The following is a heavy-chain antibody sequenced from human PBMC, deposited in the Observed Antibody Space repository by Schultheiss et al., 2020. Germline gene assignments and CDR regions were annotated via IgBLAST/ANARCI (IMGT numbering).Heavy chain of an antibody. D-gene: IGHD3-16*01. CDR2: IYYSGST. J-gene: IGHJ4*02. V-gene: IGHV4-39*07. Sequence: SETLSLTCTVSGGSISSSSYYWGWIRQPPGKGLEWIGSIYYSGSTNYNPSLKSRVTISVDTSKNQFSLKLSSVTAADTAVYYCARLMKGGMYYFDYWGQGTLVTVSS. CDR3: ARLMKGGMYYFDY. CDR1: GGSISSSSYY.